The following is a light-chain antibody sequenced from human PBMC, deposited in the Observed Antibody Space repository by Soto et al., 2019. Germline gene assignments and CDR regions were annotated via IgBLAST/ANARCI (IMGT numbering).Light chain of an antibody. V-gene: IGKV1-39*01. J-gene: IGKJ2*02. CDR2: AAS. CDR1: KSISSY. CDR3: QQCYSTPCT. Sequence: DIKMTQSPYSLSASVGDRVTITCRASKSISSYLNWSQQKPGKAPMLLLYAASILQIGVTSRFSGSGSGTDFTRTISRLLPEDFATYYCQQCYSTPCTYGQGTTLEIK.